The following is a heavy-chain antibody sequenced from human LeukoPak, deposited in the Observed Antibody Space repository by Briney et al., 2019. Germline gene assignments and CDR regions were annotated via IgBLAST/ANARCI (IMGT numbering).Heavy chain of an antibody. J-gene: IGHJ4*02. D-gene: IGHD2-2*01. Sequence: GGSLRLSCAASGFTFSSYAMSWVRQAPGKGLEWVSVISGSGDSTYYVDSVKGRFTISRDNSKNTLYLQMNSLRAEDTAVYYCAKDRYCSSTRCYGDFDYWGQGTQVTVSS. CDR2: ISGSGDST. CDR3: AKDRYCSSTRCYGDFDY. CDR1: GFTFSSYA. V-gene: IGHV3-23*01.